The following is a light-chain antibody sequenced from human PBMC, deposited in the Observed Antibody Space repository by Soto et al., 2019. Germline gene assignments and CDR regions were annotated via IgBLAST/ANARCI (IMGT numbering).Light chain of an antibody. CDR1: ESVSDNY. CDR2: GAS. Sequence: EIVLTQSPGTPSLSPGERATLSCRASESVSDNYLAWYQQRSGQAPRLVIYGASSRASAVPDRFSGSGSGADFTLTISRLEPEDFAVYYCQQYGSSPLTFGGGTKVDIK. V-gene: IGKV3-20*01. CDR3: QQYGSSPLT. J-gene: IGKJ4*01.